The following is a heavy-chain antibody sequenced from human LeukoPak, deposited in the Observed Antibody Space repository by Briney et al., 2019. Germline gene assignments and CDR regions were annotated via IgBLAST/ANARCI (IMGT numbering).Heavy chain of an antibody. CDR1: GGSVSTTSYY. D-gene: IGHD4-11*01. CDR3: AGPKTYTLNYAADGFDI. J-gene: IGHJ3*02. V-gene: IGHV4-39*01. Sequence: SETLSLTCTVSGGSVSTTSYYWGWIRQPPGKGLEWIGNIYYRRSTFYNPSLQSRVTISVDTTKNQFSLRLNSVTAADTAVYYCAGPKTYTLNYAADGFDIWGQGTLVTVSS. CDR2: IYYRRST.